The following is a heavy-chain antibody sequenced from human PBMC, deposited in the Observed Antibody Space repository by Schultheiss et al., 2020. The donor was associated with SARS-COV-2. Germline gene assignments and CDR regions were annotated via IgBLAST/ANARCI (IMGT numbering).Heavy chain of an antibody. CDR1: GGTFSSYA. CDR3: ASLGYCSGGSCPDAFDI. V-gene: IGHV1-18*01. Sequence: ASVKVSCKASGGTFSSYAISWVRQAPGQGLEWMGWISAYNGNTNYAQKLQGRVTMTTDTSTSTAYMELRSLRSDDTAVYYCASLGYCSGGSCPDAFDIWGQGTMVTVSS. J-gene: IGHJ3*02. CDR2: ISAYNGNT. D-gene: IGHD2-15*01.